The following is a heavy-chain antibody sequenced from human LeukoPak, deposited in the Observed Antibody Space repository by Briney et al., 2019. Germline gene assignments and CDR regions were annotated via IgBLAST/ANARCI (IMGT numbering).Heavy chain of an antibody. J-gene: IGHJ4*02. CDR2: INAGNGNT. V-gene: IGHV1-3*01. Sequence: GASVKVSCKASGYTFTSYAMNWVRQAPGQRLEWMGWINAGNGNTKYSQKFQDRVTITRDTSASTAYMELSSLRSDDTAVYYCARDSLLDYTESNFDYWGQGTLVTVSS. D-gene: IGHD4-11*01. CDR1: GYTFTSYA. CDR3: ARDSLLDYTESNFDY.